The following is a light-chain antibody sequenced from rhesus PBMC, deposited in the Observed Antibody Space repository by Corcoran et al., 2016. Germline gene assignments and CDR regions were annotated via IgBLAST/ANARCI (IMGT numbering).Light chain of an antibody. Sequence: EIVMTQSPATLSLSPGERATLSCRASQSVSSSLAWYQQKPGQAPRLLIYGASSRATGIPASFSGSGSGTEFTLTISSLEPEDFAVYYCQQYSNWPLTFGGGTKVEIK. V-gene: IGKV3-42*03. CDR1: QSVSSS. CDR2: GAS. CDR3: QQYSNWPLT. J-gene: IGKJ4*01.